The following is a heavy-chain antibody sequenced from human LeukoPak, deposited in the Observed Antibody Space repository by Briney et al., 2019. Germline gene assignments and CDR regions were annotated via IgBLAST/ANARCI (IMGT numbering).Heavy chain of an antibody. D-gene: IGHD6-25*01. CDR3: ARVIGIAAMPPDY. CDR2: IYYSGST. CDR1: GGSISNYY. V-gene: IGHV4-59*12. J-gene: IGHJ4*02. Sequence: SETLFLTCTVSGGSISNYYWSWIRQPPGKGLEWIGYIYYSGSTNYNPSLKSRVTISVDTSKNQFSLKLSSVTAADTAVYYCARVIGIAAMPPDYWGQGTLVTVSS.